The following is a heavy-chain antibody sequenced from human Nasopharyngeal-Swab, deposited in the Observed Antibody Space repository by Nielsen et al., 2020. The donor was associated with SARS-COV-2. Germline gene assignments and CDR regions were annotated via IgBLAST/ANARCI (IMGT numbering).Heavy chain of an antibody. Sequence: SETLSLTCTVSGGSISSGGYYWSWIRQHPGKGLEWIGYIYYSGSTYYNPSLKSRVTIPVDTSKNQFYLKLSSVTAADTAVYYCARDASGSSGWYTGHNWFDPWGQGTLVTVSS. V-gene: IGHV4-31*03. CDR2: IYYSGST. CDR1: GGSISSGGYY. D-gene: IGHD6-19*01. J-gene: IGHJ5*02. CDR3: ARDASGSSGWYTGHNWFDP.